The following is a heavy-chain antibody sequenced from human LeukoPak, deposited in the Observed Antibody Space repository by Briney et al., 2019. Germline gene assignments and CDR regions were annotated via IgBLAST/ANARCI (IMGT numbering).Heavy chain of an antibody. V-gene: IGHV3-53*01. Sequence: GGSLRLSCAASGFTVSSNYMSWVRQAPGKGLEWVSVFYSGGSTYYADSVGGRFTISRDNSKNTLFLQMNSLRDEDTAVYYCAKDLYSNYGPADYWGQGNLVTVSS. CDR2: FYSGGST. D-gene: IGHD4-11*01. J-gene: IGHJ4*02. CDR1: GFTVSSNY. CDR3: AKDLYSNYGPADY.